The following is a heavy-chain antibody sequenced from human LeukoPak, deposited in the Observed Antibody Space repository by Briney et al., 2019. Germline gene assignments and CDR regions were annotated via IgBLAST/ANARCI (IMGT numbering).Heavy chain of an antibody. CDR2: GYYTGSA. CDR1: SGSISVSSSY. Sequence: PSGTLSLTCIVSSGSISVSSSYWAWIRQPTGKGLEWIGSGYYTGSAYYNPSLKSRVTISVDTSKSQFSLILSSVTAADTALYYCARTAPGWDAFDIWGQGAKVTVSS. J-gene: IGHJ3*02. D-gene: IGHD2-15*01. CDR3: ARTAPGWDAFDI. V-gene: IGHV4-39*01.